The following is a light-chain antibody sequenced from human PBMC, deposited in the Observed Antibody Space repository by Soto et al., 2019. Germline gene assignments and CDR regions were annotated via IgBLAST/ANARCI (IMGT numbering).Light chain of an antibody. J-gene: IGKJ3*01. CDR3: QQCATYPFT. CDR1: QDISNY. Sequence: DIQMTQSPSSLSASVGDRVTITCRASQDISNYLGWFQQKPGKAPKSLIFATSNLQSGVPSRFSGSRSGTDFTLTISSLQPEDFATYYCQQCATYPFTFGPGTTVDIK. V-gene: IGKV1-16*01. CDR2: ATS.